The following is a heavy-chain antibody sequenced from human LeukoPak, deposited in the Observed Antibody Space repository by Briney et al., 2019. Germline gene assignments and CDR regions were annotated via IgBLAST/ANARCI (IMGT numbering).Heavy chain of an antibody. D-gene: IGHD6-25*01. CDR3: ARDAALLPGKYYYYMDV. Sequence: PGGSLRLSCEASGFTVSSYFMNWVRQAPGKGLEWVSAITRSSTYMNYADSLKGRFTISRDNAKNSMYLQMNSLTAEDTAVYFCARDAALLPGKYYYYMDVWGKGTTVT. CDR1: GFTVSSYF. J-gene: IGHJ6*03. CDR2: ITRSSTYM. V-gene: IGHV3-21*01.